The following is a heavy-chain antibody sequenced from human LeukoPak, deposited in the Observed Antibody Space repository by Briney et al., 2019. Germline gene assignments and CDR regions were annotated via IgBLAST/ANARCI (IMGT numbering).Heavy chain of an antibody. D-gene: IGHD6-13*01. CDR3: AKESIAAAGTFDY. V-gene: IGHV3-9*01. CDR1: GFTFDDYA. CDR2: ISWNSGSI. Sequence: PGRSLRLSCAASGFTFDDYAMHWVRQAPGKGLEWVSGISWNSGSIGYADSVEGRFTISRDNAKNSLYLQMNSLRAEDTALYYCAKESIAAAGTFDYWGQGTLVTVSS. J-gene: IGHJ4*02.